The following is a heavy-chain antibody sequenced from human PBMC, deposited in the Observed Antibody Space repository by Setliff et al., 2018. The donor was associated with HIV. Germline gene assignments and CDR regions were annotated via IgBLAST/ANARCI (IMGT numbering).Heavy chain of an antibody. V-gene: IGHV4-38-2*02. CDR3: ARRIYGNNPYFDY. J-gene: IGHJ4*02. CDR2: VHHSGKT. CDR1: GYSISSRYY. Sequence: SETLSLTCTVSGYSISSRYYWGWIRQPPGKGLEWIGSVHHSGKTYYNPSLKSRVTISVDTSQNQFSLKLSSVTAADTAIYYCARRIYGNNPYFDYWSQGTLVTVSS. D-gene: IGHD4-17*01.